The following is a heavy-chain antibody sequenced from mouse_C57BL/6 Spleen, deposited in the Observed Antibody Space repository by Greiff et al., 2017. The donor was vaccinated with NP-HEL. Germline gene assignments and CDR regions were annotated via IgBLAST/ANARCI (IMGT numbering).Heavy chain of an antibody. CDR2: ISNLAYSI. J-gene: IGHJ4*01. D-gene: IGHD2-4*01. V-gene: IGHV5-15*01. Sequence: EVKLMESGGGLVQPGGSLKLSCAASGFTFSDYGMAWVRQAPRKGPEWVAFISNLAYSIYYADTVTGRFTISRENAKNTLYLEMSSLRSEDTAMYYCARHYDYDYYYAMDYWGQGTSVTVSS. CDR1: GFTFSDYG. CDR3: ARHYDYDYYYAMDY.